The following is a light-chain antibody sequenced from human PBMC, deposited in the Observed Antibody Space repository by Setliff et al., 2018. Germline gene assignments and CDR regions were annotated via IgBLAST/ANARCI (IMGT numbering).Light chain of an antibody. CDR1: SSDVGGYKC. CDR2: EVT. Sequence: QSVLTQPASVSGSPGQSITISCTGTSSDVGGYKCVSWYQQHPGKAPKLMIYEVTYRPSGVSNRFSGSKSGNTASLTISGLQAEDEADYYCSSYSNSSILVLGTGTKVTVL. J-gene: IGLJ1*01. CDR3: SSYSNSSILV. V-gene: IGLV2-14*01.